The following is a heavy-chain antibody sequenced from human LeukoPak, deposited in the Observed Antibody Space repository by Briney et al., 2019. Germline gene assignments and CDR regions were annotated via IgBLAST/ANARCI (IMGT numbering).Heavy chain of an antibody. CDR3: VRPGIVGATAFDY. J-gene: IGHJ4*02. Sequence: SETLSLTCTVSGGSISSSSYYWGWIRQPPGKWLEWIGSIYYSGSTYYNPSLKSRVTISVDTSKNQFSLRLSSVTAADTAFYYCVRPGIVGATAFDYWGQGTLVTVSS. CDR1: GGSISSSSYY. V-gene: IGHV4-39*01. CDR2: IYYSGST. D-gene: IGHD1-26*01.